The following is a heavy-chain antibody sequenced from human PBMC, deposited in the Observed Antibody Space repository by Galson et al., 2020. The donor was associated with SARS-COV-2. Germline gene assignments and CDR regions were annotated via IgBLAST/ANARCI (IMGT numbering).Heavy chain of an antibody. CDR2: ISHSGGT. CDR3: ARLHYGEYAPEAFDI. D-gene: IGHD4-17*01. J-gene: IGHJ3*02. CDR1: ATSISRGSYS. Sequence: SETLSLTCAVSATSISRGSYSWNWIRQPPGKGLEWIGYISHSGGTYYNPSLKSRVTISGDRSKNQFSLRLSSVTAADTAVYYCARLHYGEYAPEAFDIWGPGTRVTVAS. V-gene: IGHV4-30-2*01.